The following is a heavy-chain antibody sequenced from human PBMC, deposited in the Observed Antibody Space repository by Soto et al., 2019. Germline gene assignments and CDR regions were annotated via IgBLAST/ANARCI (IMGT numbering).Heavy chain of an antibody. D-gene: IGHD5-12*01. CDR1: GFTFSSYA. CDR3: AKSRDGYNRYYYYGMDV. Sequence: PGGSLRLSCAASGFTFSSYAMSWFRQAPGKGLEWVSAISGSGGSTYYADSVKGRFTISRDNSKNTLYLQMNSLRAEDTAVYYCAKSRDGYNRYYYYGMDVWGQGTTVTVSS. CDR2: ISGSGGST. J-gene: IGHJ6*02. V-gene: IGHV3-23*01.